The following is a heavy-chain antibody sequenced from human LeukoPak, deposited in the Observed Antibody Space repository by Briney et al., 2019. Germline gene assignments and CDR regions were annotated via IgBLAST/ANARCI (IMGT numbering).Heavy chain of an antibody. CDR3: AKDRRLACSSTSCYVGLLDY. Sequence: GGSLRLSCAASGFTFSSYGMHWVRQAPGKGLEWVAVISYDGSNKYYADSVKGRFTISRDNSKNTLYPQMNSLRAEDTAVYYCAKDRRLACSSTSCYVGLLDYWGQGTLVTVSS. CDR1: GFTFSSYG. CDR2: ISYDGSNK. J-gene: IGHJ4*02. D-gene: IGHD2-2*01. V-gene: IGHV3-30*18.